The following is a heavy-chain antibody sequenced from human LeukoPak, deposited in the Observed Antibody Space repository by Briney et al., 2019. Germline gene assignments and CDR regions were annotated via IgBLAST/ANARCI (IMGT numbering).Heavy chain of an antibody. CDR3: AKGPYGDYEGLDY. V-gene: IGHV3-23*01. Sequence: PGGSLRLSCAASGFTFSSYGMSWVRQAPGKGLEWVSAISGSGGSTYYADSVKGRFTISRDNSKNTLCLQMNSLRAEDTAVYYCAKGPYGDYEGLDYWGQGTLVTVSS. CDR1: GFTFSSYG. J-gene: IGHJ4*02. CDR2: ISGSGGST. D-gene: IGHD4-17*01.